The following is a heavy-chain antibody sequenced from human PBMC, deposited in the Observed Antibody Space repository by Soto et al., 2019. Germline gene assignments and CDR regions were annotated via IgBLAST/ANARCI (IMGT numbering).Heavy chain of an antibody. J-gene: IGHJ5*02. D-gene: IGHD6-25*01. CDR3: AREASLGIAASWFDP. CDR2: INHSGST. CDR1: GGSFSGYY. Sequence: SETLSLTCAVYGGSFSGYYWSWIRQPPGKGLEWIGEINHSGSTNYNPSLKSRVTISVDTSKNQFSLKLSSVTAADTAVYYCAREASLGIAASWFDPWGQGTLVTVSS. V-gene: IGHV4-34*01.